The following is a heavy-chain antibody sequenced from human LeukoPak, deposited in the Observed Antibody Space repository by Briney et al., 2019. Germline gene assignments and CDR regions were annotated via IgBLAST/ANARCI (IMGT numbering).Heavy chain of an antibody. CDR2: ISSSSSYT. J-gene: IGHJ4*02. V-gene: IGHV3-11*06. D-gene: IGHD6-19*01. CDR1: GFTFSDYY. CDR3: ASGRIAVAGTDY. Sequence: GGSLRLSCAASGFTFSDYYMSWIRQAPGKGLEWVSYISSSSSYTNYADSVKGRFTISRDNAKNSLYLQMNSLRAEDTAVYYCASGRIAVAGTDYWGQGTLVTVSS.